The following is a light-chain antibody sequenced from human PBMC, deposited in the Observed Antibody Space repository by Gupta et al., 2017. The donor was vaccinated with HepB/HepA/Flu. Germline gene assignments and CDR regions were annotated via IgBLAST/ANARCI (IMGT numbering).Light chain of an antibody. CDR1: QDIYNR. V-gene: IGKV1-5*03. J-gene: IGKJ1*01. CDR2: KAS. Sequence: DIQMTQSPSSLSASPGDRVIITGRASQDIYNRLAWYQQKPGKAPKVLIWKASKLKNGVPSRFSGSGSGTEFTLAISSLQPDDSGTYYCQYHKYYLWAFGQGTMVEIK. CDR3: QYHKYYLWA.